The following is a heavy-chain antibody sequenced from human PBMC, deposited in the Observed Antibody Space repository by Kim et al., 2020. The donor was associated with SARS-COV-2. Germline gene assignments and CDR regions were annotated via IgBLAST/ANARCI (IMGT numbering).Heavy chain of an antibody. CDR3: ARGGGGSWEGYFDY. J-gene: IGHJ4*02. CDR2: IWYDGSNK. CDR1: GFTFSSYG. Sequence: GGSLRLSCAASGFTFSSYGMHWVRQAPGKGLEWVAVIWYDGSNKYYADSVKGRFTISRDNSKNTLYLQMNSLRAEDTAVYYCARGGGGSWEGYFDYWGQGTLVTVSS. V-gene: IGHV3-33*01. D-gene: IGHD6-13*01.